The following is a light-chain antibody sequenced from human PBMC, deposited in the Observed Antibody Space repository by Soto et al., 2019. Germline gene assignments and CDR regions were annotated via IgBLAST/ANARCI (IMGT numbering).Light chain of an antibody. CDR1: SNDIGGYNY. Sequence: QSALTQPASVSGSPGQSITIPCTGSSNDIGGYNYVSWYQQHPGRAPKLVIYKVSDRPSGVSTRFSGSKSGNTASLTISGLQAEDEADYYCSSYTSSDTYVFGTGTKLTVL. CDR2: KVS. J-gene: IGLJ1*01. V-gene: IGLV2-14*01. CDR3: SSYTSSDTYV.